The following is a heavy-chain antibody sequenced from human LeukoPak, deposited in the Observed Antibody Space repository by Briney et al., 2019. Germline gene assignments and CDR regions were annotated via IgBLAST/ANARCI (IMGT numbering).Heavy chain of an antibody. CDR1: GFTFSSYV. J-gene: IGHJ4*02. D-gene: IGHD3-10*01. CDR2: ISYDGSNE. Sequence: GGSLRLSCAASGFTFSSYVMHWVRQAPGKGLEWVAIISYDGSNEYYADSVKGRFTISRDNSKNTLYLQMNSLRAEDTAVYYCAKFMWFGELLSPFDYWGQGTLVTVSS. CDR3: AKFMWFGELLSPFDY. V-gene: IGHV3-30*04.